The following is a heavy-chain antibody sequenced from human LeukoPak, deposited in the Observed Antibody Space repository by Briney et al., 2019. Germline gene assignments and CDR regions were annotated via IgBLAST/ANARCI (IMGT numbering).Heavy chain of an antibody. D-gene: IGHD2-15*01. CDR3: ARQRLYCSGGSCPKWFDP. J-gene: IGHJ5*02. Sequence: SETLSLTCTVSGGSISSSSYYWGWIRQPPGKGLEWIGSIYYSGSTYYNPSLKSRVSISVGTSKNQFSLKLSSVTAADTAVYYCARQRLYCSGGSCPKWFDPWGQGTLVTVSS. CDR1: GGSISSSSYY. V-gene: IGHV4-39*01. CDR2: IYYSGST.